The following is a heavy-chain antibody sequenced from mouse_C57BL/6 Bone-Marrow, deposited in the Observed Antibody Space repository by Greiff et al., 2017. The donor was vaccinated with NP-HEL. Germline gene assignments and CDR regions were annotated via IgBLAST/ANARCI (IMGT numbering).Heavy chain of an antibody. CDR3: ATYYGSSHAMDY. V-gene: IGHV5-17*01. J-gene: IGHJ4*01. CDR1: GFTFSDYG. CDR2: ISSGSSTI. D-gene: IGHD1-1*01. Sequence: EVKVVESGEGLVKPGGSLKLSCAASGFTFSDYGMHWVRQAPEKGLEWVAYISSGSSTIYYADTVKGRFTISRDNAKNTLFLQMTSLRSEDTAMYYCATYYGSSHAMDYWGQGTSVTVSS.